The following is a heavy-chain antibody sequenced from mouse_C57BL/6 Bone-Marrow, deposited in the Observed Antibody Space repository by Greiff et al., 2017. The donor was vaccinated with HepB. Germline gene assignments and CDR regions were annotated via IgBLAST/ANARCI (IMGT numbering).Heavy chain of an antibody. Sequence: VQLQQPGAELVKPGASVKLSCKASGYTFTSYWMHWVKQRPGQGLEWIGMIHPNSGSTNYNEKFKSKATLTVDKSSSTAYMQLSSLTSEDSAVYYCARSRVYYYGSLDYWGQGTTLTVSS. CDR1: GYTFTSYW. D-gene: IGHD1-1*01. J-gene: IGHJ2*01. CDR2: IHPNSGST. CDR3: ARSRVYYYGSLDY. V-gene: IGHV1-64*01.